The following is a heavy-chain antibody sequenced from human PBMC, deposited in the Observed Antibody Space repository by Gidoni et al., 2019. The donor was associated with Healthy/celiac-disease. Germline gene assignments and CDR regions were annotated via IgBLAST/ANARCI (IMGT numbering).Heavy chain of an antibody. D-gene: IGHD6-19*01. V-gene: IGHV1-18*01. CDR3: ARDIPNFPMISPALAVAGNFDY. J-gene: IGHJ4*02. CDR2: ISAYNGNT. Sequence: QVQLVQSGAEVKKPGASVKVSCKASGYTFTSYGISWVRQAPGQGLEWMGWISAYNGNTNYAQKLQGRVTMTTDTSTSTAYMELRSLRSDDTAVYYCARDIPNFPMISPALAVAGNFDYWGQGTLVTVSS. CDR1: GYTFTSYG.